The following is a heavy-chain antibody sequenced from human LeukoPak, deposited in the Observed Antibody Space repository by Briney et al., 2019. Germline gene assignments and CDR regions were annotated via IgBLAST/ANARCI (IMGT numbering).Heavy chain of an antibody. D-gene: IGHD2-15*01. CDR3: AKGSGSSCYSPCDY. CDR2: IWYDGSNE. Sequence: LPGRSLRLSCAASGFTFSRHGMHWVRQAPGKGLEWVAVIWYDGSNEYYADSVKGRFTISRDNSKDTLYLQMDSLRAEDTAVYYCAKGSGSSCYSPCDYWGQGILVTVSS. CDR1: GFTFSRHG. J-gene: IGHJ4*02. V-gene: IGHV3-33*06.